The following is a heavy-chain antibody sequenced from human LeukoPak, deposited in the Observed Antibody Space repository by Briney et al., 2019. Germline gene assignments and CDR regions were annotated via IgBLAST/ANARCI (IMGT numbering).Heavy chain of an antibody. Sequence: AETLSLTCNVSGGSISSTSYYWAWIRQPPGKGLEWLGNIYYTGTTYYNPSLKSRVTISVDTSQNQFSLRLSSVTAADTAVYYCAGEFSYWGQGTLVTVSS. CDR3: AGEFSY. CDR2: IYYTGTT. J-gene: IGHJ4*02. CDR1: GGSISSTSYY. V-gene: IGHV4-39*07.